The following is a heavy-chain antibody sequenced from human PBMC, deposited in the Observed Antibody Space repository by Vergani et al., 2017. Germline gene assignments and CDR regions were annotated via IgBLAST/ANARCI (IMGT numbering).Heavy chain of an antibody. D-gene: IGHD2-2*01. CDR1: GGTFSSYA. V-gene: IGHV1-69*01. Sequence: QVQLVQSGAEVKKPGSSVKVSCKASGGTFSSYAISWVRQAPGQGLEWMGGIIPIFGTANYAQKFQGRVTITADESTSTAYMELRSLRSDDTAVYYCARDLADIVVVPAAMDYYYYVDVWGKGTTVTVSS. CDR2: IIPIFGTA. CDR3: ARDLADIVVVPAAMDYYYYVDV. J-gene: IGHJ6*03.